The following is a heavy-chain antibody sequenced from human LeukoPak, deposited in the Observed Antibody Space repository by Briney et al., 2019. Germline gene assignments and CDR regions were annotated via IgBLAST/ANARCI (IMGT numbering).Heavy chain of an antibody. J-gene: IGHJ4*02. CDR2: INHSGST. CDR1: GGSFSGYY. Sequence: PSETLSLTCAVYGGSFSGYYWSWIRQPPGKGLEWIGEINHSGSTNYNPSLKSRVTISVDTSKNQFSLKLSSVTAADAAVYYCARQTLTRGYSGYDSSSRFDYWGQGTLVTVSS. D-gene: IGHD5-12*01. CDR3: ARQTLTRGYSGYDSSSRFDY. V-gene: IGHV4-34*01.